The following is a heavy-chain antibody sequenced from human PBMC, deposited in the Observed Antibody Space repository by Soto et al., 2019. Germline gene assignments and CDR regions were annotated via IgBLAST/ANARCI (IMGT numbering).Heavy chain of an antibody. CDR3: AREIAAAGTDYFDY. V-gene: IGHV4-31*03. J-gene: IGHJ4*02. D-gene: IGHD6-13*01. Sequence: SETLSLTCTVSGGSIISGGYYWMWIRQHPGKGLEWIGYIYYSGSTYYNPSLKSRVTISVDTSKNQFSLKLSSVTAADTAVYYCAREIAAAGTDYFDYWGQGTLVTVSS. CDR1: GGSIISGGYY. CDR2: IYYSGST.